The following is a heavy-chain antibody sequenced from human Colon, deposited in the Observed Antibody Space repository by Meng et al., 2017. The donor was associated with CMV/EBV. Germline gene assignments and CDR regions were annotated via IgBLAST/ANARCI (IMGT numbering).Heavy chain of an antibody. J-gene: IGHJ4*02. CDR1: GGCYSGYC. Sequence: GGCYSGYCWSWIRQPPGKGLEWIGEINHSGSTNYNPSLKSRVNISVDTSKNQFSLKLSSVTAADTAVYYCARAFRAAMDPWYFDYWGQGTLVTVSS. CDR3: ARAFRAAMDPWYFDY. V-gene: IGHV4-34*01. CDR2: INHSGST. D-gene: IGHD5-18*01.